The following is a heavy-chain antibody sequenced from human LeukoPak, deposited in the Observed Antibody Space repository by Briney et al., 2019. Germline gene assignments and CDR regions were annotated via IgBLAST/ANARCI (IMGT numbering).Heavy chain of an antibody. V-gene: IGHV1-69*13. CDR2: IIPIFGTA. Sequence: SVKVSCKASGYTFTGYYMHWVRQAPGQGLEWMGGIIPIFGTANYAQKFQGRVTITADESTSTAYMDLSSLRSNDTAVYYCARDPASYTYGFDYWGQGTLVAVSS. CDR3: ARDPASYTYGFDY. D-gene: IGHD5-18*01. J-gene: IGHJ4*02. CDR1: GYTFTGYY.